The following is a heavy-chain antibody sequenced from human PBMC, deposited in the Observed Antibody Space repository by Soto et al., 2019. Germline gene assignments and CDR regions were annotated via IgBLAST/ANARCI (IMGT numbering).Heavy chain of an antibody. Sequence: QVQLVESGGGVVQPGTSLRLSCVGSGFTFRSYVIHWVRQAPGKGLEWVALTSYDGRNNFYGDSVKGRFTISRHNSRNTVELQMASLRFEDTALYYCARWGRTGGLAVWGQGTLVSVSS. CDR3: ARWGRTGGLAV. CDR2: TSYDGRNN. D-gene: IGHD3-16*01. CDR1: GFTFRSYV. J-gene: IGHJ4*02. V-gene: IGHV3-33*05.